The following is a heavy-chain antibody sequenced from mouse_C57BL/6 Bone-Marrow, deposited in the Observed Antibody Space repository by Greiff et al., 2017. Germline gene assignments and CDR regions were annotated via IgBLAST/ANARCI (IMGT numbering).Heavy chain of an antibody. CDR2: VTTYSGNT. D-gene: IGHD4-1*01. CDR3: AIGVGRLYFDY. Sequence: QVQLQQSGPVLVRPGVSVKISCKGSGYTFTDSAMHWVKQSHAKSLEWIGVVTTYSGNTNYNQKFKGKATMPVDKSSSTAYMELARLTSEDSAIYYFAIGVGRLYFDYSGQGTTLTFSS. V-gene: IGHV1-67*01. CDR1: GYTFTDSA. J-gene: IGHJ2*01.